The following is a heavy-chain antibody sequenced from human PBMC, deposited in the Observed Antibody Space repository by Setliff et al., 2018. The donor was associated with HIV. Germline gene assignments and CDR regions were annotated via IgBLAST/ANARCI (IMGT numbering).Heavy chain of an antibody. CDR1: GFTVSTYY. Sequence: GGSLRLSCAASGFTVSTYYMSWVRQAPGKGLEWVSTIYSGGSTYHADSVKGRFTISRDNSKNTLYLQMNSLRAEDTAVYYCARASYSSSWYGQYYYYMDVWGKGTTVTVSS. D-gene: IGHD6-13*01. CDR2: IYSGGST. J-gene: IGHJ6*03. V-gene: IGHV3-53*01. CDR3: ARASYSSSWYGQYYYYMDV.